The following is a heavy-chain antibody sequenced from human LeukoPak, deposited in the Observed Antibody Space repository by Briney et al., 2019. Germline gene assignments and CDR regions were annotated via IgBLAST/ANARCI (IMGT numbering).Heavy chain of an antibody. CDR1: GNSW. J-gene: IGHJ4*02. Sequence: GGSLRLSCAASGNSWMHWVRQAPGKGLVWVSHINSDGSWTSYADSVKGRFTVSKDNAKNTVYLQMNSLRAEDTAVYYCVSFYETYWGRGTLVTVSS. V-gene: IGHV3-74*01. D-gene: IGHD2/OR15-2a*01. CDR3: VSFYETY. CDR2: INSDGSWT.